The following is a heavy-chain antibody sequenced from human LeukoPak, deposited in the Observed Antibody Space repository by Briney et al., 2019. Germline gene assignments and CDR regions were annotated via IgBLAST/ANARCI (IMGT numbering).Heavy chain of an antibody. CDR3: ARDPSSSWLFDY. V-gene: IGHV4-39*07. CDR2: IYYTGST. CDR1: GGSIISNSYY. J-gene: IGHJ4*02. Sequence: PSETLSLTCTVSGGSIISNSYYWGWIRQPPGKGLEWIGSIYYTGSTYYNPSLKSRVTISVDTSKNQFSLKLSSVTAADTAVYYCARDPSSSWLFDYWGQGTLVTVSS. D-gene: IGHD6-13*01.